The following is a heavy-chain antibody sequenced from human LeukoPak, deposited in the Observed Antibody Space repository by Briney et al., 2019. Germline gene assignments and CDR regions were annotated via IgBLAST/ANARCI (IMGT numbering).Heavy chain of an antibody. D-gene: IGHD6-6*01. CDR1: GYTFTSNS. J-gene: IGHJ4*02. CDR2: ISTYNGKT. Sequence: VASVKVSCKTSGYTFTSNSISWVRQAPGQGLEWIGWISTYNGKTSYAQKVQGRVTMTTDTSTSTAYMELRSLRSDDTAVYYCAKDRWRDGSSSFDNWGQGTLVTVSS. CDR3: AKDRWRDGSSSFDN. V-gene: IGHV1-18*01.